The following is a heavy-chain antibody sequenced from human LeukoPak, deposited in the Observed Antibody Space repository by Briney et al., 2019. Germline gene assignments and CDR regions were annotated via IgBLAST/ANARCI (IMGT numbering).Heavy chain of an antibody. Sequence: GASVKVSCKASGYTFTSYAMNWVRQAPGQGLEWMGWVSAYNGNTNYAQKLQGRVTMTTDTSTSTAYMELRSLRSDDTAVYYCASHGYSSGWPPTYYYYGMDVWGQGTTVTVSS. CDR3: ASHGYSSGWPPTYYYYGMDV. CDR2: VSAYNGNT. CDR1: GYTFTSYA. V-gene: IGHV1-18*01. D-gene: IGHD6-19*01. J-gene: IGHJ6*02.